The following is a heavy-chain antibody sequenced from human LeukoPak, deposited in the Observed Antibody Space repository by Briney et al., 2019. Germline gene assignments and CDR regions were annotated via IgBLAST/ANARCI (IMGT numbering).Heavy chain of an antibody. J-gene: IGHJ6*02. CDR1: GYTFISYA. CDR2: INTNTGNP. Sequence: GASVKVSCKASGYTFISYAMNWVRQAPGQGLEWMGWINTNTGNPTYAQGFTGRFVFSLDTSVSTAYLQISSLRAEDTAVYYCARYGYCSSTSCYGLYYYGMDVWGQGTTVTVSS. D-gene: IGHD2-2*01. V-gene: IGHV7-4-1*02. CDR3: ARYGYCSSTSCYGLYYYGMDV.